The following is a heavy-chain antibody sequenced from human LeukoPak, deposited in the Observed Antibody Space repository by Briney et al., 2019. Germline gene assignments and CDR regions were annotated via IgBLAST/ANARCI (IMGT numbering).Heavy chain of an antibody. Sequence: PGGSLRLSCAASGFTFSSYAMSWVRQAPGKGLERVSAISGSGGSTYYADSVKGRFTISRDNSKNTLYLQMNSLRAEDTAVYYCAKAEGGITEYDYWGQGTLVTVSS. CDR2: ISGSGGST. J-gene: IGHJ4*02. CDR1: GFTFSSYA. CDR3: AKAEGGITEYDY. D-gene: IGHD1-20*01. V-gene: IGHV3-23*01.